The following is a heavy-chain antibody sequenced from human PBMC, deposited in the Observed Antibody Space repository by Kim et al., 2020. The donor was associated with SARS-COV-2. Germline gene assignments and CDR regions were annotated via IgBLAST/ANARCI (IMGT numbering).Heavy chain of an antibody. J-gene: IGHJ4*02. D-gene: IGHD3-10*01. Sequence: GGSLRLSCAAAGFPFSTYAMAWVRQAPGKGPEWVSSIGGNGFSTYYADSVKGRFTISRDNSKNSLFLQMNSLRADDTALYYCSKVRGGSAMANFDDWGQG. CDR3: SKVRGGSAMANFDD. CDR2: IGGNGFST. V-gene: IGHV3-23*01. CDR1: GFPFSTYA.